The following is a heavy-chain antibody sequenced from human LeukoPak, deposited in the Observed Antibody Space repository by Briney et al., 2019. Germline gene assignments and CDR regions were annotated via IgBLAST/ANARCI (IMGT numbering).Heavy chain of an antibody. Sequence: ASVKVSCKVSGYTLTELSMHWVRQAPGKGLEWMGGFDPEDGETIYAQKFQGRVTMTEDTSTDTAYMELSSLRSEDTAVYYCATHTPDDYSNYYFRLLDYMDVWGKGTTVTISS. CDR3: ATHTPDDYSNYYFRLLDYMDV. CDR2: FDPEDGET. J-gene: IGHJ6*03. D-gene: IGHD4-11*01. V-gene: IGHV1-24*01. CDR1: GYTLTELS.